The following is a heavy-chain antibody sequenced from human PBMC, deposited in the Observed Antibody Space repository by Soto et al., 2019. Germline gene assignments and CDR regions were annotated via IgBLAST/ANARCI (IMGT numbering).Heavy chain of an antibody. V-gene: IGHV3-48*02. CDR1: GFTFSSYS. J-gene: IGHJ5*02. CDR2: ISSSSSTI. CDR3: ARDGFRVIQLWLPSWFDP. Sequence: GGSLRLSCAASGFTFSSYSMNWVRQAPGKGLEWVSYISSSSSTIYYADSVKGRFTISRDNAKNSLYLQMNSLRDEDTAVYYCARDGFRVIQLWLPSWFDPWGQGTLVTVSS. D-gene: IGHD5-18*01.